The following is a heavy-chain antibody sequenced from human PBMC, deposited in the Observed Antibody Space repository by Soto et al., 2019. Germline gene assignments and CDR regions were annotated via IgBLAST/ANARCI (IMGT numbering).Heavy chain of an antibody. V-gene: IGHV4-30-4*01. J-gene: IGHJ4*02. D-gene: IGHD6-13*01. CDR3: ARGTYSSPFSY. Sequence: PSETLSLTCTVSGGSISSGDYYWSWIRQPPGKGLEWIGYIYYSGSTYYNPSLKSRVTISVATSKNQFSLKLSSVTAADTAVYYCARGTYSSPFSYWGQGTLVTVSS. CDR1: GGSISSGDYY. CDR2: IYYSGST.